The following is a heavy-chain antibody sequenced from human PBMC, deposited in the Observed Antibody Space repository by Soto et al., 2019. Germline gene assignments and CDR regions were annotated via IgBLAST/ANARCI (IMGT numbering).Heavy chain of an antibody. CDR2: IYYSGST. Sequence: SETLSLTCTVSGGSISSGGYYWSWIRQHPGKGLEWIGYIYYSGSTYYNPSLKSRVTISVDTSKNQFSLKLSSVTAADTAVYYCARVRRDIVVVPAAKPDDYWGQGTLVTVSS. CDR1: GGSISSGGYY. V-gene: IGHV4-31*03. CDR3: ARVRRDIVVVPAAKPDDY. D-gene: IGHD2-2*01. J-gene: IGHJ4*02.